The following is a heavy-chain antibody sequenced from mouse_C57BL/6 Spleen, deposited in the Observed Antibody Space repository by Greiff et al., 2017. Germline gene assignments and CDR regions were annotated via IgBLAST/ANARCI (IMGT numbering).Heavy chain of an antibody. J-gene: IGHJ3*01. Sequence: QVQLQQSGAELVRPGASVTLSCKASGYTFTDYELHWVKQTPVPGLEWIGAIDPETGGTAYNQKFKGKAILTADKSSSTAYMELRSLTSEDSAVYYCTRGGPWFAYWGQGTLVTVSA. V-gene: IGHV1-15*01. CDR2: IDPETGGT. CDR3: TRGGPWFAY. CDR1: GYTFTDYE.